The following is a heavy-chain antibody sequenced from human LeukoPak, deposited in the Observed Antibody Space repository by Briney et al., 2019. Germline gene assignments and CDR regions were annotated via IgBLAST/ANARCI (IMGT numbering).Heavy chain of an antibody. CDR3: ARATYYYGSGSHY. Sequence: GGSLRLSCAASGFTFSSYAMSWVRQAPGKGLEWVSGISGSGGSTYYADSVKGRFTISRDNAKNSLYLQMNSLRAEDTAVYYCARATYYYGSGSHYWGQGTLVTVSS. V-gene: IGHV3-23*01. CDR2: ISGSGGST. D-gene: IGHD3-10*01. CDR1: GFTFSSYA. J-gene: IGHJ4*02.